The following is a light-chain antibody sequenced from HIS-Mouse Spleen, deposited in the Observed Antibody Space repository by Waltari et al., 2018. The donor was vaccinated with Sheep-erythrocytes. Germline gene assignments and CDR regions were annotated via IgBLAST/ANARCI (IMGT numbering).Light chain of an antibody. CDR3: MQALQTPWT. CDR1: QSLLHSNGYNY. CDR2: LGS. J-gene: IGKJ1*01. Sequence: DIVMTQSPLSLPVTPGEPSSISCRSIQSLLHSNGYNYLDWYLKKPGQSPQLLIYLGSNRASGVPDRFSGSGSGTDFTLKISRVEAEDVGVYYCMQALQTPWTFGQGTKVEIK. V-gene: IGKV2-28*01.